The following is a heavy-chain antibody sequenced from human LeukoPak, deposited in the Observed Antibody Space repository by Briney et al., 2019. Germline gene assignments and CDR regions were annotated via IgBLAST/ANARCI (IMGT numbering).Heavy chain of an antibody. V-gene: IGHV4-30-2*01. Sequence: SETLSLTCTVSGGPISSGGYYWSWIRQPPGKGLEWIGYIYHSGSTNYNPSLKSRVTISVDKSKNQFSLKLSSVTAADTAVYYCARDPGYSGSYGYYFDYWGQGTLVTVSS. CDR1: GGPISSGGYY. J-gene: IGHJ4*02. D-gene: IGHD1-26*01. CDR2: IYHSGST. CDR3: ARDPGYSGSYGYYFDY.